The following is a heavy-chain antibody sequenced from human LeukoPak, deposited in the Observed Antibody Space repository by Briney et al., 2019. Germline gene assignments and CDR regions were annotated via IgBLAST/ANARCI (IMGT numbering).Heavy chain of an antibody. Sequence: SETLSLTCTVSGGSISSYYWSWIRQPPGKGLEWIGRIYTSGSTNYNPSLKSRVTISVDTSKNQFSLKLSSVTAADTAVYYCARGKVGATTFDYWGQGTLVTVSS. J-gene: IGHJ4*02. CDR1: GGSISSYY. D-gene: IGHD1-26*01. CDR3: ARGKVGATTFDY. V-gene: IGHV4-4*08. CDR2: IYTSGST.